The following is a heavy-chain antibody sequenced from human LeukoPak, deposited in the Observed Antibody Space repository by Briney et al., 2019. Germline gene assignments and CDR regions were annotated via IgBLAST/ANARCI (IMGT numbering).Heavy chain of an antibody. D-gene: IGHD4-17*01. V-gene: IGHV3-23*01. CDR2: ISGSGAGT. CDR3: AKGEHGDYAFDI. Sequence: PGGSLRLSCVVSGFTFSNYAMCWVRQAPGKGLEWVSGISGSGAGTYYADSVQGRFTISRDNSKNTLYLQMNSLRAEDTAVYYCAKGEHGDYAFDIWGQGTMVTVSS. CDR1: GFTFSNYA. J-gene: IGHJ3*02.